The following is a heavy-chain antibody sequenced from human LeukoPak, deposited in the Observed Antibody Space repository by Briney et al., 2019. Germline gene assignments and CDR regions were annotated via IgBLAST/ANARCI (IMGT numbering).Heavy chain of an antibody. D-gene: IGHD1-26*01. CDR2: ISGYVGST. J-gene: IGHJ4*02. CDR3: AKDIATSRGFDY. Sequence: PGRSLRLSCAASGFTFADYAMHWVRQAAGKGLEWVCLISGYVGSTYYADSVKGRFTISRDNSKNSLYLQMNSLRTEDTALYYCAKDIATSRGFDYWGQGTLVTVSS. V-gene: IGHV3-43*02. CDR1: GFTFADYA.